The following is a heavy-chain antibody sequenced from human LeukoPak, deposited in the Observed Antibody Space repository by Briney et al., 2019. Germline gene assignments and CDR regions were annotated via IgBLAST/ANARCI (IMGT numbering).Heavy chain of an antibody. D-gene: IGHD4-17*01. J-gene: IGHJ4*02. Sequence: PSETLSLTCTVSGGSISSYYWSWIRQPPGKGLEWIGEINHSGSTNYNPSLKSRVTISVDTSKNQFSLKLSSVTAADTAVYYCVYDYGELDYWGQGTLVTVSS. CDR1: GGSISSYY. V-gene: IGHV4-34*01. CDR2: INHSGST. CDR3: VYDYGELDY.